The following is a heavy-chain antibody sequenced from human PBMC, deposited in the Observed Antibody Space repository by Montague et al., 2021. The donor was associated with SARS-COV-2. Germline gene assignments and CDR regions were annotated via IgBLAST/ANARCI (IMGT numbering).Heavy chain of an antibody. Sequence: SETLSLTCSVSGVSVSSGSYYWSWIRQPPGKGPESIGFISYNGYTNYNRSLKSRVTISLDKSKNHLSLKLTSLTAADAAVYYCARGRNDYGGWVHDYWGQGTLVTVSS. CDR3: ARGRNDYGGWVHDY. CDR1: GVSVSSGSYY. V-gene: IGHV4-61*03. J-gene: IGHJ4*02. CDR2: ISYNGYT. D-gene: IGHD4-23*01.